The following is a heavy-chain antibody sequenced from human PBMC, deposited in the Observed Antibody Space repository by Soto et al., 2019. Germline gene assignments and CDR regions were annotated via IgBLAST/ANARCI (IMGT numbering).Heavy chain of an antibody. CDR3: ARDRGYYDSSGYYYMLDY. Sequence: SETLSLTCTVSGGSVSSGSYYWSWIRQPPGKGLEWIGYIYYSGSTNYNPSLKSRVTISVDTSKNQFSLKLSSVTAADTTVYYCARDRGYYDSSGYYYMLDYWGQGTLVTVSS. V-gene: IGHV4-61*01. CDR1: GGSVSSGSYY. J-gene: IGHJ4*02. D-gene: IGHD3-22*01. CDR2: IYYSGST.